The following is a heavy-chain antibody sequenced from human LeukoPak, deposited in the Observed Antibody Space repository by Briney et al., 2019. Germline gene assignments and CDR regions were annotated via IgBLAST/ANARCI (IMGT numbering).Heavy chain of an antibody. CDR3: ARGLGYCSSTSCYGGEFDY. Sequence: GASVKVSCKASGYTFTSYGISWVRQAPGQGLEWMGWISAYNGNTNYAQKLQGRVTMTTDTSTSTAYMELRSLRSDDTAVYYCARGLGYCSSTSCYGGEFDYWGQGTLVTVSS. V-gene: IGHV1-18*01. CDR1: GYTFTSYG. D-gene: IGHD2-2*03. J-gene: IGHJ4*02. CDR2: ISAYNGNT.